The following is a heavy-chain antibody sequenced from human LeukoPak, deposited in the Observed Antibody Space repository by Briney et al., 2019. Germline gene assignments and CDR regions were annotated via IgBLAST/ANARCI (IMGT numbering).Heavy chain of an antibody. D-gene: IGHD3-9*01. CDR1: GFTFSSYG. CDR2: IWYDGNNK. Sequence: PGGSLRLSCAASGFTFSSYGMHWVRQAPGKGLEWVAVIWYDGNNKYYADSVKGRFTISRDNSKNTLYLQTNRLRPEDTAVYYRARSTSSEYYIYPFDYWSQATLVTVSS. J-gene: IGHJ4*02. CDR3: ARSTSSEYYIYPFDY. V-gene: IGHV3-33*01.